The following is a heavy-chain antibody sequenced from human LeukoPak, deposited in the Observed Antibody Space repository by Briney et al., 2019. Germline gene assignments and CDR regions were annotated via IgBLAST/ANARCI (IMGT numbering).Heavy chain of an antibody. V-gene: IGHV4-34*01. D-gene: IGHD6-6*01. CDR1: GGSFSGYY. CDR3: ARVVLYSSYVFRPSLDY. Sequence: PSETLSLTCAVYGGSFSGYYWSWLRQPPGKGLEWIGEINHSGSTNYNPSLKSRVTISVDTSKNQFSLKLSSVTAADTAVYYCARVVLYSSYVFRPSLDYWGQGTLVTVSS. J-gene: IGHJ4*02. CDR2: INHSGST.